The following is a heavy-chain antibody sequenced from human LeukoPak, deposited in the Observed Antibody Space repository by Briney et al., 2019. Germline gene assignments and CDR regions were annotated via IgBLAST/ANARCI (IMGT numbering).Heavy chain of an antibody. V-gene: IGHV4-59*01. CDR2: IYYSGST. Sequence: SETLSLTCTDSGDSISSYYWSWIRQPPGKGLEWIGYIYYSGSTNYNPSLKSRVTISVDTSKNQFSLKLSSVTAADTAVYYCARDRPSSGYFDYWGQGTLVTVSS. CDR1: GDSISSYY. CDR3: ARDRPSSGYFDY. J-gene: IGHJ4*02. D-gene: IGHD6-19*01.